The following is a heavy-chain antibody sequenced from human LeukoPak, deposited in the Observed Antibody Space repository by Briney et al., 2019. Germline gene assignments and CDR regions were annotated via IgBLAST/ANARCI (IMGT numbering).Heavy chain of an antibody. Sequence: GASVKVSCKASGYTFSGYYIHWVRQAPGQGLEWMGWTNPKSGGTNYAQKFQGRVTMTRDTSITTAYMELSRLRSDDTAVYYCTRELGCSGSSCYPDYWGQGTLVTVSS. D-gene: IGHD2-15*01. V-gene: IGHV1-2*02. CDR3: TRELGCSGSSCYPDY. CDR2: TNPKSGGT. CDR1: GYTFSGYY. J-gene: IGHJ4*02.